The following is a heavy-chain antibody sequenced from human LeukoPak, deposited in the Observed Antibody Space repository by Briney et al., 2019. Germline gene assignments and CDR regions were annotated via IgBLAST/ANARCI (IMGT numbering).Heavy chain of an antibody. CDR3: ARERAARPLNYYYYYMDV. Sequence: ASVKVSCKASGYTFTSYGISWVRQAPGQGLEWMGWISAYNGNTNYAQKFQGRVTMTTDTSTSTAYMELRSLRSDDTAVYYCARERAARPLNYYYYYMDVWGKGTTVTVSS. J-gene: IGHJ6*03. CDR2: ISAYNGNT. V-gene: IGHV1-18*01. D-gene: IGHD6-6*01. CDR1: GYTFTSYG.